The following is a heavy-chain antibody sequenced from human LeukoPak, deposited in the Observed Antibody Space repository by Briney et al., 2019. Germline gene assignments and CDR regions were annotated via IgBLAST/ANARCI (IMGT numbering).Heavy chain of an antibody. J-gene: IGHJ4*02. CDR2: IKEDGTEQ. CDR1: GFTFSRFW. CDR3: ARSARLMKGVVEVTALDD. D-gene: IGHD3-3*01. Sequence: GGSLRLSCAASGFTFSRFWMTWVRQAPGKGLEWVASIKEDGTEQYYVDSVKGRFTISRDNAKNSVYLEMNSLRADDTAVYYCARSARLMKGVVEVTALDDWGQGTLVTVSS. V-gene: IGHV3-7*01.